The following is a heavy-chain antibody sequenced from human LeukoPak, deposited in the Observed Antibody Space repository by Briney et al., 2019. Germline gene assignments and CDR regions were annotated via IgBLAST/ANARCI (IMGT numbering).Heavy chain of an antibody. D-gene: IGHD2-2*01. CDR1: GGSISSYY. CDR3: ARGRYCSSTSCNTQRGYAKWPFDY. J-gene: IGHJ4*02. Sequence: SETLSLTCTVSGGSISSYYWSGIRQPPGKGLEWIGEINHSGSTNYNPSLKSRVTISVDTSKNQFSLKLSSVTAADTAVYYCARGRYCSSTSCNTQRGYAKWPFDYWGQGTLVTVSS. CDR2: INHSGST. V-gene: IGHV4-34*01.